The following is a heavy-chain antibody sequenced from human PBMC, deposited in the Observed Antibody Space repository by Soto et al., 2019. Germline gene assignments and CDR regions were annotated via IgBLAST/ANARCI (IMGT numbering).Heavy chain of an antibody. D-gene: IGHD3-3*01. CDR1: GYTFTSYG. V-gene: IGHV1-18*01. J-gene: IGHJ6*03. CDR2: ISAYNGNT. Sequence: QVQLVQSGAEVKKPGASVKVSCKASGYTFTSYGISWVRQAPGQGLEWMGWISAYNGNTNYAQKLQGRGTMATDTSTSTVYMELRSLRSDDTAVYYCARDRVPGYDFWRGYYYYYYMDVWGKGTTVTVSS. CDR3: ARDRVPGYDFWRGYYYYYYMDV.